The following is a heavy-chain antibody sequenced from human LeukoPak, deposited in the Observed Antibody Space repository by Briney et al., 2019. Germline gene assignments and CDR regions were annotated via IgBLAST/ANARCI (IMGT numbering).Heavy chain of an antibody. V-gene: IGHV4-59*06. CDR3: ARGPPQYYFDY. CDR1: GGSISSYY. J-gene: IGHJ4*02. Sequence: SGTLSLTCTVSGGSISSYYWSWIRQHPGKGLEWIGYIYYSGSTYYNPSLKSRVTISVDTSKNQFSLKLSSVTAADTAVYYCARGPPQYYFDYWGQGTLVTVSS. CDR2: IYYSGST.